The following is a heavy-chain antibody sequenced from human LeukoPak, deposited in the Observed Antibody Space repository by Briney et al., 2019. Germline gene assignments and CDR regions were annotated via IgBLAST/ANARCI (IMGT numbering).Heavy chain of an antibody. D-gene: IGHD3-10*01. CDR1: GYTFTGYY. J-gene: IGHJ4*02. Sequence: ASVKVSCKASGYTFTGYYMHWVRQAPGQGLEWMGWINPNSGGTNYAQKFQGRVTMTRDTSISTAYMELSRLRSDDTAVYYCARRDSEGSGSYYNYWGQGTLVTVSS. CDR2: INPNSGGT. V-gene: IGHV1-2*02. CDR3: ARRDSEGSGSYYNY.